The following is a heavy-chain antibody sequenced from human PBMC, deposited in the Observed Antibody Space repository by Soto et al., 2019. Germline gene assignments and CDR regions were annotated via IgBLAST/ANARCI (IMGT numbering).Heavy chain of an antibody. J-gene: IGHJ6*02. D-gene: IGHD2-15*01. V-gene: IGHV1-18*01. CDR3: ARGRGGYYYYGMDV. Sequence: GASVKVSCKASGYTFTSYGISWVRQAPGQGLEWMGWISAYNGNTNYAQKLQGRVTMTTDTSTSTAYMELRSLRSDDTAAYYCARGRGGYYYYGMDVWGQGTTVTVSS. CDR1: GYTFTSYG. CDR2: ISAYNGNT.